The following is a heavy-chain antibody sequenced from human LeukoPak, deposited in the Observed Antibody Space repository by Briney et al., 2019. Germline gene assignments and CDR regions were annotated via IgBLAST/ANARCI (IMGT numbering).Heavy chain of an antibody. V-gene: IGHV4-39*01. D-gene: IGHD2-2*01. J-gene: IGHJ4*02. CDR3: ARQLGYCSSTSCYADKVDY. CDR2: IYYSGST. Sequence: KPSETLSPTCTVSGGSISSSSYYWGWIRQPPGKGLEWIGSIYYSGSTYYNPSLKSRVTISVDTSKNQFSLKLSSVTAADTAVYYCARQLGYCSSTSCYADKVDYWGQGTLVTVSS. CDR1: GGSISSSSYY.